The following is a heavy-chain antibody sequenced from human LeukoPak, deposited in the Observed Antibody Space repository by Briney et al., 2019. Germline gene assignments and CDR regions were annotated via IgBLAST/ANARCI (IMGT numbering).Heavy chain of an antibody. V-gene: IGHV3-30*02. J-gene: IGHJ6*02. CDR1: GFTFSSYG. Sequence: GGSLRLSCAASGFTFSSYGMHWVRQAPGKGLEWVAFIRYDGSNKYYADSVKGRFTISRDNSKNTLYLQMNSLRAEDTAVYYCARVITGSYYYYGMDVWGQGTTVTVSS. CDR3: ARVITGSYYYYGMDV. D-gene: IGHD1-20*01. CDR2: IRYDGSNK.